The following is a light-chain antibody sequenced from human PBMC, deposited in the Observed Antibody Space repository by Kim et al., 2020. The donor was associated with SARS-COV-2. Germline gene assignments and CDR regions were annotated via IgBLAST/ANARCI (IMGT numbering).Light chain of an antibody. J-gene: IGKJ4*01. CDR2: GAS. CDR3: QQYDSSPT. CDR1: QSIRLDY. Sequence: LSTEERATPPCRPSQSIRLDYLAWYQQKPGQAPRLLIYGASGRADGVPDTFAGSGSGTDFTLTISRLEPEDFAVYYCQQYDSSPTFGGGTKVDIK. V-gene: IGKV3-20*01.